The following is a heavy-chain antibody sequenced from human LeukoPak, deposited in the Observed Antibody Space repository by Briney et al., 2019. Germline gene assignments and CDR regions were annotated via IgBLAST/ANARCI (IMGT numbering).Heavy chain of an antibody. V-gene: IGHV3-53*01. CDR3: ARGITAVGQVFDY. CDR2: IYSGGST. J-gene: IGHJ4*02. Sequence: PGGSLRHSCAASGFTFSSYWMNWVRQAPGKGLEWVAVIYSGGSTFYADSVKGRFTISRDNSKNTLYLQMNSLRAEDTAVYFCARGITAVGQVFDYWGQGTLVTVSS. CDR1: GFTFSSYW. D-gene: IGHD6-13*01.